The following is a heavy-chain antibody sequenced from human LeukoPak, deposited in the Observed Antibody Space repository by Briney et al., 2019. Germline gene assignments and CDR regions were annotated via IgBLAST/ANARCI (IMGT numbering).Heavy chain of an antibody. CDR1: GYTFTGYY. CDR3: ARGVAGSATGY. V-gene: IGHV1-8*02. CDR2: MNPNSGNT. Sequence: ASVKVSCKASGYTFTGYYMHWVRQATGQGLEWMGWMNPNSGNTGYAQKFQGRVTMTRNTSISTAYMELSSLRSEDTAVYYCARGVAGSATGYWGQGTLVTVSS. J-gene: IGHJ4*02.